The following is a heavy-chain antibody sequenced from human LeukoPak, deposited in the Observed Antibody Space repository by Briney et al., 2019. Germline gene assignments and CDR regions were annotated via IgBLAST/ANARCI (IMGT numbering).Heavy chain of an antibody. V-gene: IGHV3-33*01. Sequence: GGSLRLSCAASGFTFSSYGMHWVRQAPGKGLEWVAVIWYDGSNKYYVDSVQGRFTISRDNSKNTLYLQMSSLRAEDTAVYYCARGDYYDSSGNYFPDAFDIWGQGTMVTVSS. CDR2: IWYDGSNK. CDR1: GFTFSSYG. CDR3: ARGDYYDSSGNYFPDAFDI. J-gene: IGHJ3*02. D-gene: IGHD3-22*01.